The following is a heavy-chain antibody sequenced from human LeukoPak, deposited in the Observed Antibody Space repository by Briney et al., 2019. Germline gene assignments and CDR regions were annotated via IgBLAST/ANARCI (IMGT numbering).Heavy chain of an antibody. J-gene: IGHJ3*02. CDR3: ARGGDFDWWFNGVRAPCDI. CDR2: INHSGST. CDR1: GGSISSSSYY. V-gene: IGHV4-39*07. Sequence: PSETLSLTCTVSGGSISSSSYYWGWIRQPPGKGLEWIGEINHSGSTNYNPSLKSRVTISVDTSKNQFSLKLSSVTAADTAVYYCARGGDFDWWFNGVRAPCDIWGQGTMVTVSS. D-gene: IGHD3-9*01.